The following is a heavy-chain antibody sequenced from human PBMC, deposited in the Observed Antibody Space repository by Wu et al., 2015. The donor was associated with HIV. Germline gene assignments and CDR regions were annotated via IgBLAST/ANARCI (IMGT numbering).Heavy chain of an antibody. CDR1: GYTFTGYY. CDR2: INPNSGGT. J-gene: IGHJ3*02. V-gene: IGHV1-2*02. Sequence: QVQLVQSGAEVKKPGASVKVSCKASGYTFTGYYMHWVRQAPGQGLEWMGWINPNSGGTNYAQKFQGRVTMTRDTSISTAYMELSRLRSDDTAVYYCAREDLVVEGLGAFDIWGQGTMVTVSS. D-gene: IGHD3-22*01. CDR3: AREDLVVEGLGAFDI.